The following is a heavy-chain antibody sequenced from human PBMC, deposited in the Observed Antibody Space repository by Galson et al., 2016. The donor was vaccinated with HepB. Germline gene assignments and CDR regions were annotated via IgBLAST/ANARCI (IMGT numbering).Heavy chain of an antibody. CDR3: ATVGGSSYGLRTDPFDI. Sequence: SLRLSCATSGVTVGNDYMTWVRQAPGKGLEWLSLIYLDTNSYYADSVKGRFTISRYTSKNTLYLQMNNLRVEDTALYFCATVGGSSYGLRTDPFDIWGQGTKVTVSA. CDR2: IYLDTNS. V-gene: IGHV3-53*01. J-gene: IGHJ3*02. CDR1: GVTVGNDY. D-gene: IGHD5-18*01.